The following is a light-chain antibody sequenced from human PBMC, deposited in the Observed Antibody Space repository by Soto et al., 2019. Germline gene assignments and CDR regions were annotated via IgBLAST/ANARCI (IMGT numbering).Light chain of an antibody. CDR1: TGAVTSGHY. CDR2: DTS. CDR3: LLSYSDAKV. Sequence: QSVVSQARSLSLSPGGIVTLTCGSSTGAVTSGHYPYWFQQKPGQAPRTLIYDTSNKHSWTPARFSGSLLGGKAALTLSGAQPDHEAQYYCLLSYSDAKVFGTGTKVTVL. J-gene: IGLJ1*01. V-gene: IGLV7-46*01.